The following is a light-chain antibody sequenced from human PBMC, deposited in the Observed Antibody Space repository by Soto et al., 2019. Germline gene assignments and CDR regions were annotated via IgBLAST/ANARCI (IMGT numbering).Light chain of an antibody. Sequence: LAQPPSASGSPGQSVTISCTGTSSDIGAYIYVSWYQQHPGKAPKLMISEVSRRPSGVPERFSGSKSGNTASLTVSGLQADDEAHYYCSSYAGSNNFVFGTGTKVTVL. CDR3: SSYAGSNNFV. CDR1: SSDIGAYIY. J-gene: IGLJ1*01. V-gene: IGLV2-8*01. CDR2: EVS.